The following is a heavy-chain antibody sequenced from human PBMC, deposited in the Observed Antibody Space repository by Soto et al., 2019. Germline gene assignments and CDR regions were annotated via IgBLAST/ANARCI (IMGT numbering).Heavy chain of an antibody. D-gene: IGHD1-20*01. Sequence: QVQLVQSGAEVKKPGSSVKVSCKASGGTFSSYTISWVRQAPGQGLEWMGRIIPILGIANYAQKFQGRVTITADNSTSTAYMELSSLRSEDTAVYYCARTPPGPKVSSSSYYYYDYYMDVWGKGTTVTVSS. CDR2: IIPILGIA. J-gene: IGHJ6*03. CDR3: ARTPPGPKVSSSSYYYYDYYMDV. CDR1: GGTFSSYT. V-gene: IGHV1-69*02.